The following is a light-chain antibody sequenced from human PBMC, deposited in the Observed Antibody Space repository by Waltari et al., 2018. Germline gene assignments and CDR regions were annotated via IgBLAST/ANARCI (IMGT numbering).Light chain of an antibody. J-gene: IGLJ2*01. Sequence: SSELTQDPAVSVALGQTVRITCQRDSLRRYYASWYQKRPGQAPKLVLYGQDNRPSGIPDRFSGSTSGNTASLTITGAQAEDEADYYCLSRDTSSTRLFGGGTRLTV. CDR3: LSRDTSSTRL. V-gene: IGLV3-19*01. CDR2: GQD. CDR1: SLRRYY.